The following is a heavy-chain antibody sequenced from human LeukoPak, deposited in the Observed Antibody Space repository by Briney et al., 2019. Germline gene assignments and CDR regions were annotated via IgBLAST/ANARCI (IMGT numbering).Heavy chain of an antibody. CDR2: ISGSGGST. CDR3: AKSGSSSYYYFDY. V-gene: IGHV3-23*01. J-gene: IGHJ4*02. Sequence: GGSRRLSCAASGFTFSSYAMSWVRQAPGKGMEWVSAISGSGGSTYYADSVKGRFTISRDNSKNTLYLQMNSLRAEDTAVYYCAKSGSSSYYYFDYWGQGTLVTVSS. D-gene: IGHD6-13*01. CDR1: GFTFSSYA.